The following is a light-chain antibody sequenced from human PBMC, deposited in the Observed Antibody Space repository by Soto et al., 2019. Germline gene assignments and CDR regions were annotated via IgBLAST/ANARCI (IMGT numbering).Light chain of an antibody. J-gene: IGKJ2*01. CDR1: QSVSSSY. V-gene: IGKV3-20*01. CDR2: GAS. CDR3: QQYGTSPYT. Sequence: QSPGTLSLSPGERATLSCRASQSVSSSYLAWYQQKPGQAPRLLIHGASSRATGIPDRFSGSGSGTDFTLTISRLEPEDFAVYYCQQYGTSPYTFGQGTKLELK.